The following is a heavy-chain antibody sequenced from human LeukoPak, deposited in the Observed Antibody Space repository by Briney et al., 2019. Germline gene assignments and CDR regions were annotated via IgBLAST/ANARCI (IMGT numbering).Heavy chain of an antibody. J-gene: IGHJ3*02. CDR3: ARALGASSWDDAFDI. CDR1: GGSISSGDYY. CDR2: IYYSGST. V-gene: IGHV4-30-4*01. Sequence: PSETLSLTCTVSGGSISSGDYYWSWIRQPPGKGLEWIGYIYYSGSTYYNPSLKSRVTISVDTSENQFSLKLSSVTAADTAVYYCARALGASSWDDAFDIWGQGTMVTVSS. D-gene: IGHD6-13*01.